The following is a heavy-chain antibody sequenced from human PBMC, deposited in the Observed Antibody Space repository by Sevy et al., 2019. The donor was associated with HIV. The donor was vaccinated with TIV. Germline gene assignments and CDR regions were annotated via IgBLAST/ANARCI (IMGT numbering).Heavy chain of an antibody. CDR1: GFSLSSYW. V-gene: IGHV3-7*01. J-gene: IGHJ4*02. CDR3: KKDKSWGGFGS. Sequence: GGSLRLSCAASGFSLSSYWMTWVRQAPGKGLEWVANIKEDGGEEYYVDFVRGRFSISRDNAKNSFYLHMSSLRGDDTAVYFWKKDKSWGGFGSWGQGILVTGSS. D-gene: IGHD3-10*01. CDR2: IKEDGGEE.